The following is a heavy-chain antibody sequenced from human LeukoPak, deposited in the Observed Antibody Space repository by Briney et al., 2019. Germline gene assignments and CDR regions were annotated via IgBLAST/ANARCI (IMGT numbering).Heavy chain of an antibody. CDR3: AHWGIAASLDP. D-gene: IGHD6-13*01. V-gene: IGHV1-69*04. CDR2: IIPILGIA. Sequence: SVKVSCKASGGTFSSYAISWVRQAPGQGLEWMGRIIPILGIANNAQKFQGRVTITADKSTSTAYMELSSLRSEDTAVYYCAHWGIAASLDPWGQGTLVTVSS. J-gene: IGHJ5*02. CDR1: GGTFSSYA.